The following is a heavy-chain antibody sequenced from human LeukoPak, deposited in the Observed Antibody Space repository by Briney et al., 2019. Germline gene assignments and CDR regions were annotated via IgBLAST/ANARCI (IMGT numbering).Heavy chain of an antibody. CDR3: ARVRLGELAYNWFDP. Sequence: ASVKVSCKASGYTFTSYGISWVRQAPGQGLEWMGWISAYNGNTNYAQKLQGRVTVTTDTSTSTAYMELRSLRSDDTAVYYCARVRLGELAYNWFDPWGQGTLVTVSS. CDR1: GYTFTSYG. V-gene: IGHV1-18*01. CDR2: ISAYNGNT. J-gene: IGHJ5*02. D-gene: IGHD3-16*01.